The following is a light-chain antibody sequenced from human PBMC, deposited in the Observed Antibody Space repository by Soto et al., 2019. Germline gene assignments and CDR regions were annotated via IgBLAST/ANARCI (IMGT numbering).Light chain of an antibody. CDR2: DAS. Sequence: DIQMTQSPSSLSASVGDRVSITCQASHDINYNLDWYQQKPGTAPKLLIYDASNLQAGVTSRFSGSGSGTGFALTISNLQPEDIATYYCQQYYDDLRTFGGGTKVEI. V-gene: IGKV1-33*01. CDR3: QQYYDDLRT. J-gene: IGKJ4*01. CDR1: HDINYN.